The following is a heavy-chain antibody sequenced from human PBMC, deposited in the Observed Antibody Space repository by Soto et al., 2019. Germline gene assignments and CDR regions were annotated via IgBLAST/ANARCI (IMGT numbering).Heavy chain of an antibody. D-gene: IGHD2-2*01. CDR3: VRYCSTTKCPFDY. CDR1: GGSISSGGSY. CDR2: IYYSGNT. J-gene: IGHJ4*02. Sequence: SETLSLTCTVSGGSISSGGSYWGWIRQPPGKGLEWIGYIYYSGNTILNASLRSRVTLSVDTPKNQFSLNLGSVTAADTAVYYCVRYCSTTKCPFDYWGQGALVTVSS. V-gene: IGHV4-30-4*01.